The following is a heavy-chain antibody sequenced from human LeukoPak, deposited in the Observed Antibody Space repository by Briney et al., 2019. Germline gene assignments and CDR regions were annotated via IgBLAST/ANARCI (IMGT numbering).Heavy chain of an antibody. CDR2: MNPNSGNT. D-gene: IGHD3-22*01. J-gene: IGHJ4*02. V-gene: IGHV1-8*01. Sequence: WASVKVSCKASGYTFASYDINWVRQATGQGLEWMGWMNPNSGNTGYAQKFQGRVTMTRNTSISTAYMELSSLSSEDTAVYYCARACDSSGYYLGYWGQGTLVTVSS. CDR3: ARACDSSGYYLGY. CDR1: GYTFASYD.